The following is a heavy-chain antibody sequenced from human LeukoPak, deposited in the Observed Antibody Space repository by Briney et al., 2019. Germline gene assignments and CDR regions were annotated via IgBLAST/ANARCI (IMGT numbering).Heavy chain of an antibody. Sequence: PSETLSLTCTVSGGSMSPYHWGWIRQPPGKGLEWTGYIYYSGSTNYNPSLDSRVTISVDTSKNQFSLRLSSVTAADTAIYYCARAVSGRFDYWGQGTLVTVSS. CDR2: IYYSGST. CDR3: ARAVSGRFDY. CDR1: GGSMSPYH. J-gene: IGHJ4*02. D-gene: IGHD6-19*01. V-gene: IGHV4-59*08.